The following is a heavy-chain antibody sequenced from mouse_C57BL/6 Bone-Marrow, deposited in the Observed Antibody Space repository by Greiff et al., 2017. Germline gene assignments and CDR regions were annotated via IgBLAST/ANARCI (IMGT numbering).Heavy chain of an antibody. CDR2: IDPSDSYT. Sequence: VQLQQPGAELVKPGASVKLSCKASGYTFTSYWMQWVKQRPGQGLEWIGDIDPSDSYTNYNQKFKGKATLTVDTSSSTAYMQLSSLTSDDAAVYYCAGGGYGPWYFDVWGTGTTVTVSS. J-gene: IGHJ1*03. CDR3: AGGGYGPWYFDV. D-gene: IGHD1-1*01. V-gene: IGHV1-50*01. CDR1: GYTFTSYW.